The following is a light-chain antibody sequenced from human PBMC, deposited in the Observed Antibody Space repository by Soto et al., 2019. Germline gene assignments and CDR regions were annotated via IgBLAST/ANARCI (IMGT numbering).Light chain of an antibody. CDR3: MQALQTPLT. CDR2: STS. V-gene: IGKV2-28*01. J-gene: IGKJ4*01. CDR1: HSLLQYDGHIY. Sequence: DIVLTQSPLYLPVAPGEPASISCRSSHSLLQYDGHIYLNWFLQKPGQSPQLLIHSTSFRASGVPDRFSGSGSATDFTLKISRVEAEDVGVFYCMQALQTPLTFGGGTKVEIK.